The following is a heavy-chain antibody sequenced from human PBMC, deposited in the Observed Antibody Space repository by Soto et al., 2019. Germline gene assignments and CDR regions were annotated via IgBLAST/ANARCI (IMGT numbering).Heavy chain of an antibody. CDR2: SSGRGDST. D-gene: IGHD2-2*01. CDR1: GFTFSSYA. Sequence: EVQLLESGGGLVQPGGSLRLSCAASGFTFSSYAMSWVRQAPGQGREWVSGSSGRGDSTYYADSVKGRFTISRDNSKSALYLQMNSLRADDTAVYYCATSAGGYCSTTTCAGNFGYFDLWCRGTLVTVSS. CDR3: ATSAGGYCSTTTCAGNFGYFDL. J-gene: IGHJ2*01. V-gene: IGHV3-23*01.